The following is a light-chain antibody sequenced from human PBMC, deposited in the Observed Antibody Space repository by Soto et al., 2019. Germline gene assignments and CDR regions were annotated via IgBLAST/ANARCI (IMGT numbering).Light chain of an antibody. J-gene: IGKJ4*01. V-gene: IGKV1-17*03. CDR3: LQHNTDPLT. Sequence: DIQMTQSPSAMSASVGDRVTITCRASQGISNSLAWVQQRTGKVPKRLIYAASILQGGVPSRFSGSGSGTEFTLTISSLQPEDFATYYCLQHNTDPLTFGGGTKVEIK. CDR1: QGISNS. CDR2: AAS.